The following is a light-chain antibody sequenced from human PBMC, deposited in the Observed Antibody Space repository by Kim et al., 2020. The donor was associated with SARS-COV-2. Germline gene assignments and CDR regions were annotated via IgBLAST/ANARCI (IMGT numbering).Light chain of an antibody. J-gene: IGKJ2*01. CDR1: QSVGSN. CDR3: QHNNNWPPET. Sequence: EIVMTQSPATLSVSPGERATLSCWASQSVGSNLAWYQQKPGQAPRLLIYGASTRATGIPARFSGSGSGTEFTLTISSLQSEDFAVYYCQHNNNWPPETFGQGTKLEI. CDR2: GAS. V-gene: IGKV3-15*01.